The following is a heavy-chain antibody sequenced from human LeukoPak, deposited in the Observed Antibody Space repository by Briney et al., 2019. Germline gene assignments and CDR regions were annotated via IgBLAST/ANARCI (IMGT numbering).Heavy chain of an antibody. J-gene: IGHJ3*02. Sequence: GGSLRLSCAASGFTFSSYSMLWVRQAPGKGLEWVSYISSSSSTIYYADSVKGRFTISRDNAKNSLYLQMNTLRAEDTAVYYCARDGYNAFDIWGQGTMVTVSS. V-gene: IGHV3-48*01. CDR1: GFTFSSYS. D-gene: IGHD5-24*01. CDR2: ISSSSSTI. CDR3: ARDGYNAFDI.